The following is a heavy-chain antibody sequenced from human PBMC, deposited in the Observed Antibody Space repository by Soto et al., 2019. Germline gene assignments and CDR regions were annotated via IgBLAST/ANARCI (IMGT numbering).Heavy chain of an antibody. CDR1: GFTFSSYG. CDR2: ISYDGSNK. J-gene: IGHJ4*02. Sequence: AGGSLRLSCAASGFTFSSYGMHWVRQAPGKGLEWVAVISYDGSNKYYADSVKGRFTISRDNSKNTLYLQMNSLRAEDTAVYYCANARAQYYDILTGYLDYWGQGTLVTVSS. V-gene: IGHV3-30*18. D-gene: IGHD3-9*01. CDR3: ANARAQYYDILTGYLDY.